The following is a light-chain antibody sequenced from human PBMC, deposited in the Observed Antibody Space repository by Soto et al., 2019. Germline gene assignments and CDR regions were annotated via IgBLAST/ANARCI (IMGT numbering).Light chain of an antibody. J-gene: IGLJ1*01. CDR3: SSYTSSSTSPYV. CDR1: SSDVGGYNY. Sequence: QSVLTQPASVPGSPGQSITISCTGTSSDVGGYNYVSWYQQHPGKAPKLMIYDVSNRPSGVSNRFSGSKSGNTASLTISGLQAEDEADYYCSSYTSSSTSPYVFGTGTKVT. CDR2: DVS. V-gene: IGLV2-14*01.